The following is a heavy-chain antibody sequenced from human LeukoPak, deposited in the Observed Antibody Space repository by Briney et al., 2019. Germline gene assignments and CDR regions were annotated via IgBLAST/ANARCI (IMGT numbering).Heavy chain of an antibody. D-gene: IGHD6-19*01. Sequence: PSETLSLTCTVSGGSISSGGYYWSWIRQPPGKGLEWIGYIYHSGSTYYNPSLKSRVTISVDRSKNQFSLKLSSVTAADTAVYYCARSLPYSSGWDFDYWGQGTLVTVSS. CDR3: ARSLPYSSGWDFDY. CDR2: IYHSGST. CDR1: GGSISSGGYY. J-gene: IGHJ4*02. V-gene: IGHV4-30-2*01.